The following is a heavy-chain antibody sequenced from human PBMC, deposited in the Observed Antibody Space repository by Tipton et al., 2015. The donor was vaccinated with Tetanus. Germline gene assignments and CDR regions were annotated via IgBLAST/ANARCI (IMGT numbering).Heavy chain of an antibody. J-gene: IGHJ3*02. CDR1: GYSFTSYW. Sequence: VQLVQSGAEVKKTGESLKISCKGSGYSFTSYWIGWVRQMPGKGLEWMGIIYPGDSDTRYSPSFQGRVTISADKSISTAYLQWSSLKASDTAMYYCARRGYYDSSGYYPGQGAFDIWGQGTMVTVSS. V-gene: IGHV5-51*01. D-gene: IGHD3-22*01. CDR2: IYPGDSDT. CDR3: ARRGYYDSSGYYPGQGAFDI.